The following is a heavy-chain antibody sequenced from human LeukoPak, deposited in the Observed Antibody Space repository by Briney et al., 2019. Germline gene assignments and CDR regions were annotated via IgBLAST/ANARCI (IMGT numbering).Heavy chain of an antibody. Sequence: PGGSLRLSCAASGFTFSSYWMTWVRQAAGKGLEWVANIKQDGSEKYYVDSVKGRFTISRDNAKNSVFLQMNSLRAEDTAVYYCARINSGRHLGDAFDIWGQGTTVTVSS. CDR2: IKQDGSEK. J-gene: IGHJ3*02. D-gene: IGHD1-26*01. V-gene: IGHV3-7*01. CDR1: GFTFSSYW. CDR3: ARINSGRHLGDAFDI.